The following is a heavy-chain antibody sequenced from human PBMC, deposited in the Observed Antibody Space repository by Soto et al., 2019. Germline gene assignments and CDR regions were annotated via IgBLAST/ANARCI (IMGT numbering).Heavy chain of an antibody. V-gene: IGHV1-69*01. CDR1: GGTFSSYA. D-gene: IGHD3-16*01. Sequence: QVQLVQSGAEVKKPGSSVKVSCKASGGTFSSYAISWVRQAPGQGLEWMGGNIPIFGTANYAQKFQGRVTITADESTSTAYMERRSLRSEDRAVYYCAREVWGAGGVFDYWGQGTLVTVSS. CDR3: AREVWGAGGVFDY. CDR2: NIPIFGTA. J-gene: IGHJ4*02.